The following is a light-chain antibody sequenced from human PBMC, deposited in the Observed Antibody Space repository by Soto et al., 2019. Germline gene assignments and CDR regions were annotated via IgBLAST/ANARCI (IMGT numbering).Light chain of an antibody. Sequence: DIQMTQSPSSLSASVGDRVTITCRASQDISNYLAWYQQKPGKVPKLLIYAASTLQSGVPSWFSGSGSGRDITRTISSLPPAEVAAYYWQKYNSAPRAFGGGTKVEIK. V-gene: IGKV1-27*01. J-gene: IGKJ4*01. CDR1: QDISNY. CDR2: AAS. CDR3: QKYNSAPRA.